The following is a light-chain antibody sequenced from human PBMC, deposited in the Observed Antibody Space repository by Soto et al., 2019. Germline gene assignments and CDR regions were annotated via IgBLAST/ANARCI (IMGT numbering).Light chain of an antibody. CDR2: GAS. CDR1: QSVTSSY. V-gene: IGKV3-20*01. J-gene: IGKJ1*01. CDR3: QQYGSSPGT. Sequence: EIVLTQSPGTLSVSPGERATLSCRASQSVTSSYLAWYQQKLGQAPRLLIYGASSRATGIPDRFSGSGSGTDFTLTISRLEPEDFAVYYCQQYGSSPGTFGQGTKVAIK.